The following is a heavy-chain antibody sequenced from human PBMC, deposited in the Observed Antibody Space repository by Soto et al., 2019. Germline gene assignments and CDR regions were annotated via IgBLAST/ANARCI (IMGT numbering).Heavy chain of an antibody. Sequence: PGGSLRLSCAASGFTFSSYGMHWVRQAPGKGLEWVAVISYDGSNKYYADSVKGRFTISRDNSKNTLYLQMNSLRAEDTAVYYCAKDRVYCSSTSCYIFGMGLSGYFDYWGQGTLVTVSS. CDR3: AKDRVYCSSTSCYIFGMGLSGYFDY. D-gene: IGHD2-2*02. V-gene: IGHV3-30*18. CDR1: GFTFSSYG. J-gene: IGHJ4*02. CDR2: ISYDGSNK.